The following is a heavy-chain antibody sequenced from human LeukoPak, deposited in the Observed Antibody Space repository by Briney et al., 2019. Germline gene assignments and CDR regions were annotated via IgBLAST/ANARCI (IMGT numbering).Heavy chain of an antibody. D-gene: IGHD5-18*01. CDR2: INPNSGGT. J-gene: IGHJ4*02. CDR1: GYTFTVYY. Sequence: ASVKVSCTASGYTFTVYYMHWVRQAPGQGLEWMGRINPNSGGTNYAQKFQGRVTMTRDTSISIAYMELSRLRSDDTAVYYCARGYSYGSDYWGQGTLVTVSS. V-gene: IGHV1-2*06. CDR3: ARGYSYGSDY.